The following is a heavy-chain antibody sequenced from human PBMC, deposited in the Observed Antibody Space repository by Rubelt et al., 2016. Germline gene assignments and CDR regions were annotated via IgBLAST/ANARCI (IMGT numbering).Heavy chain of an antibody. V-gene: IGHV3-7*01. D-gene: IGHD1-26*01. CDR2: IKQDGSEK. Sequence: APGKGLEWVANIKQDGSEKYYVDSVKGRFTISRDNAKNSLYLQMNSLRAEDTAVYYCARDEAGIVGATADYWGQGTLVTVSS. J-gene: IGHJ4*02. CDR3: ARDEAGIVGATADY.